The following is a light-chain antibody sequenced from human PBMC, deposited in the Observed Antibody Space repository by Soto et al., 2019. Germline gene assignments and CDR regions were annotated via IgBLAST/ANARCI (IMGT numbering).Light chain of an antibody. CDR2: DAS. Sequence: EIVLTQSQATLPLSPGERATLSCRASQSISSYLAWYQQKRGQAPRLLIYDASNRATGIPARFSGSGSGTDFTLTNISLQSEDFAVYYCQRYEEWPPSITFGQGTRLEIK. CDR3: QRYEEWPPSIT. J-gene: IGKJ5*01. CDR1: QSISSY. V-gene: IGKV3-11*01.